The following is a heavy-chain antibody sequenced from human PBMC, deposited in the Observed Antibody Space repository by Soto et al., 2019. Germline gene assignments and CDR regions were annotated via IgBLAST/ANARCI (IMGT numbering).Heavy chain of an antibody. CDR1: GYTFLSYA. V-gene: IGHV1-3*01. Sequence: VSVKVSCKASGYTFLSYAIHWVRQAPGQRLEWMGSINAGTGDTKYSQTFQGRVTITRDTSASTAYMELSSLTSQDTSLYYCARVPYYYAMDVWGQGTSVTVSS. CDR3: ARVPYYYAMDV. CDR2: INAGTGDT. D-gene: IGHD3-10*01. J-gene: IGHJ6*02.